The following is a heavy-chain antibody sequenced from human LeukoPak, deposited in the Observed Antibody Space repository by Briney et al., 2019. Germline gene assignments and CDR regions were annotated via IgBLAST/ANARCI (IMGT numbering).Heavy chain of an antibody. D-gene: IGHD6-19*01. J-gene: IGHJ5*02. CDR2: IYSGGST. CDR1: GFTVSSNY. Sequence: GGSLRLSCAASGFTVSSNYMSWVRRAPGKGLEWVSVIYSGGSTYYADSVKGRFTISRDNSKNTLYLQMNSLRAEDTAVYYCARWGGWSDNWFDPWGQGTLVTVSS. V-gene: IGHV3-53*01. CDR3: ARWGGWSDNWFDP.